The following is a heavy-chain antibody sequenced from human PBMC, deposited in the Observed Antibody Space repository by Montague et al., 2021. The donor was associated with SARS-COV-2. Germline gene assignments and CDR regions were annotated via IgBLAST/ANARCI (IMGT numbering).Heavy chain of an antibody. D-gene: IGHD3-3*01. CDR2: IYYSGST. CDR1: GGSISSYY. J-gene: IGHJ3*02. Sequence: SETLSLTCTVSGGSISSYYWSWIRQPPGKGLEWIGYIYYSGSTNYNPSLKSRVPISVDTSKNQFSLKLSSVTAADAAVYYCARVPRNYDLWSGFYDAFDIWGQGTMVTVSS. V-gene: IGHV4-59*01. CDR3: ARVPRNYDLWSGFYDAFDI.